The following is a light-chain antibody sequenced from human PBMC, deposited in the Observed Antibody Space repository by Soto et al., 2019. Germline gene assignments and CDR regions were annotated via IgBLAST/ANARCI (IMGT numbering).Light chain of an antibody. CDR2: AAS. CDR3: LQVRNFPRT. Sequence: DIQVTQSPSSVSASVGDRVTITCRASQGIGDRLAWYQHKPGKAPQLLIQAASTLLSGVPSRFSGSGSGTDFLLTISSLQPEDFATYYCLQVRNFPRTFGQGTKVEV. CDR1: QGIGDR. J-gene: IGKJ1*01. V-gene: IGKV1-12*01.